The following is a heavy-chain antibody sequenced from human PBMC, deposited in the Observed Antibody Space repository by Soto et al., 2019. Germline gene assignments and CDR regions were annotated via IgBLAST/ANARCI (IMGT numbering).Heavy chain of an antibody. V-gene: IGHV3-23*01. Sequence: PGGSLRLSCAASGFTFSSYAMSWVRQAPGKGLEWVSAISGSGGSTYYADSVKGRFTISRDNSKNTLYLQMNSLRAEDTAVYYCARKLSGAVQGWAYGMDVWGRGTTVTVSS. CDR3: ARKLSGAVQGWAYGMDV. CDR1: GFTFSSYA. CDR2: ISGSGGST. D-gene: IGHD1-26*01. J-gene: IGHJ6*02.